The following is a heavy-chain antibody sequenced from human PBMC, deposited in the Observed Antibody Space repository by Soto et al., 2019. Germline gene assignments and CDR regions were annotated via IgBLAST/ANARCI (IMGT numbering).Heavy chain of an antibody. Sequence: EVQLVESGGGLVKPGGSLRLSCAASGFTFSSYSMNWVRQAPGKGLEWVSSISSSSSYIYYADSVKGRFTISRDNAKNSLYLQMNSLRAEDTAVYYCASEDTAMGWLSMDYWGQGTLVTVSS. D-gene: IGHD5-18*01. J-gene: IGHJ4*02. CDR3: ASEDTAMGWLSMDY. CDR2: ISSSSSYI. CDR1: GFTFSSYS. V-gene: IGHV3-21*01.